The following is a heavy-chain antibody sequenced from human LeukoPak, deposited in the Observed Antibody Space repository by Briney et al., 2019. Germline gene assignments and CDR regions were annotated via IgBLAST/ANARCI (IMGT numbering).Heavy chain of an antibody. J-gene: IGHJ4*02. V-gene: IGHV3-53*01. D-gene: IGHD3-22*01. Sequence: PGGSLRLSCAASGFTVSSNYMSWVRQAPGKGLEWVSVIYSGGSTYYADSVKGRFTISRDNSKNTLYLQMNSLRAEDTAVYYCARGDSLEYYYDSSGYYRDYWGQGTLVTVSS. CDR3: ARGDSLEYYYDSSGYYRDY. CDR1: GFTVSSNY. CDR2: IYSGGST.